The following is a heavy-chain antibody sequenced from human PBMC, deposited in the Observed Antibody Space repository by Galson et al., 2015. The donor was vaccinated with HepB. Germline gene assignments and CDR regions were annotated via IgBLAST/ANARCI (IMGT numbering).Heavy chain of an antibody. V-gene: IGHV1-18*01. CDR3: AREARFMITFGGVIVIPGLDY. CDR1: GYTFTSYG. CDR2: ISAYNGNT. J-gene: IGHJ4*02. D-gene: IGHD3-16*02. Sequence: SVKVSCKASGYTFTSYGISWVRQAPGQGLEWMGWISAYNGNTNYAQKLQGRVTMTTDTSTSTAYMELRSLRSDDTAVYYCAREARFMITFGGVIVIPGLDYWGQGTLVTVSS.